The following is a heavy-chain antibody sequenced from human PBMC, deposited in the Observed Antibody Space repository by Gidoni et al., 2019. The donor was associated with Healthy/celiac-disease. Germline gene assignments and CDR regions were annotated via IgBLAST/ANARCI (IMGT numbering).Heavy chain of an antibody. J-gene: IGHJ5*02. Sequence: IIPIFGTANYAQKLQGRVTITAEESTSTAYMELSSLRSEDTAVYYCARAYYYDSSGYQVWFDPLGQGTLVTVSS. V-gene: IGHV1-69*01. CDR2: IIPIFGTA. D-gene: IGHD3-22*01. CDR3: ARAYYYDSSGYQVWFDP.